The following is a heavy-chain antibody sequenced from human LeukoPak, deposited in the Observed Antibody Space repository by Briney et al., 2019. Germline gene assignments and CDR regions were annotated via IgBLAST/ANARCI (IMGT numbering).Heavy chain of an antibody. D-gene: IGHD2-2*01. CDR3: ARGCRTTSCSRDIFDP. Sequence: GASVKVSCKASGYTFTGYYIHWVRQAPGQGLEWMGWTNPNSRGTNYAQKFQGRVTMTRDTSLNTAYMELSRLRSDDTAVYYCARGCRTTSCSRDIFDPWGQGTLVTVSS. J-gene: IGHJ5*02. CDR2: TNPNSRGT. V-gene: IGHV1-2*02. CDR1: GYTFTGYY.